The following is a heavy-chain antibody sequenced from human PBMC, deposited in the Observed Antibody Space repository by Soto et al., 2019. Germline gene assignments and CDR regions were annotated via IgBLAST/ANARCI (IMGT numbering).Heavy chain of an antibody. J-gene: IGHJ6*02. CDR2: IGTAGDT. CDR3: ARRHVSYYYYGMVV. CDR1: GFTFSSYD. V-gene: IGHV3-13*01. Sequence: GGSLRLSCAASGFTFSSYDMHWVRQATGKGLEWVSAIGTAGDTYYPGSVKGRFTISRENAKNSLYLQMNSLRAEDTAVYYCARRHVSYYYYGMVVWDQGTTVTVSS.